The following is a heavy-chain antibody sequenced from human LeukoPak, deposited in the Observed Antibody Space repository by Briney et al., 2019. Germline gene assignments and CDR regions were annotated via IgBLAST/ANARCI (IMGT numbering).Heavy chain of an antibody. J-gene: IGHJ4*02. CDR1: GFTFSSYA. CDR3: AKSPYSSGWYYFDY. V-gene: IGHV3-23*01. CDR2: ISGSGDTT. Sequence: PGGSLRLSCAASGFTFSSYAMSWVRQAPGKGLEWVSTISGSGDTTYSADSVKGRFAISRDNSKNTLYLQMNSLRAEDTAVYYCAKSPYSSGWYYFDYWGQGTLVTVSS. D-gene: IGHD6-19*01.